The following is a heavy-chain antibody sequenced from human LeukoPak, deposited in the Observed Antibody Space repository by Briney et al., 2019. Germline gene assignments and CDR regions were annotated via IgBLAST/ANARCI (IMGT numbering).Heavy chain of an antibody. CDR1: GYTFTNYY. D-gene: IGHD6-13*01. J-gene: IGHJ4*02. V-gene: IGHV1-46*01. CDR3: AREGGVGSSSWYCFDY. CDR2: INPSGGST. Sequence: ASVKVSCKASGYTFTNYYIHWVRQAPGQGLEWMGIINPSGGSTSYAQKFQGRVTMTRDMSTSTVYMELSSLRSEDTAVYYCAREGGVGSSSWYCFDYWGQGTLVTVSS.